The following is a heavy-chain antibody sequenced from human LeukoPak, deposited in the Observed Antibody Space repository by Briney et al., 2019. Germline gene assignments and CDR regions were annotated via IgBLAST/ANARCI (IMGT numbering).Heavy chain of an antibody. CDR3: ARGGYDFWSGYLNWFDP. Sequence: SETLSLTCTVSGGSINSYYWSWIRQPPGKGLEWIGYIYYSGSTNYNPSLKSRVTISVDTSKNQFSLKLSSVTAADTAVYYCARGGYDFWSGYLNWFDPWGQGTLVTVSS. J-gene: IGHJ5*02. V-gene: IGHV4-59*01. CDR2: IYYSGST. D-gene: IGHD3-3*01. CDR1: GGSINSYY.